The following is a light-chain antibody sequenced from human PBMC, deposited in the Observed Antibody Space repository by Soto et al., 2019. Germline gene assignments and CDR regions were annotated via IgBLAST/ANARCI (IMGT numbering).Light chain of an antibody. V-gene: IGLV1-44*01. J-gene: IGLJ2*01. CDR1: GSSIGTNT. Sequence: VLTQPPSASGTPGQRVTISCSGSGSSIGTNTVNWYRQLPGTAPKLLIYGDNQRPSGVPDRFSGSKSGTSASLAISGLQSDDEAEYYCAAWDGSLNNVLFGGGTQLTVL. CDR3: AAWDGSLNNVL. CDR2: GDN.